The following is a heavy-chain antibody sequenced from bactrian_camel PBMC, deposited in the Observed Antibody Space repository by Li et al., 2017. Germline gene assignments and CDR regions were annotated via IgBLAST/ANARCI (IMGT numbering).Heavy chain of an antibody. Sequence: HVQLVESGGGSVQAGGSLRLSCATSGFTFTTNYMNWVRQAPGKGLEWASSINGDGTNTVYLDSVKGRFTISRDNAKNTVYLQMNSLKPEDTALYYCVRDYGNYDWTLGSWGQGTQVTVS. D-gene: IGHD4*01. CDR3: VRDYGNYDWTLGS. CDR1: GFTFTTNY. V-gene: IGHV3S6*01. CDR2: INGDGTNT. J-gene: IGHJ4*01.